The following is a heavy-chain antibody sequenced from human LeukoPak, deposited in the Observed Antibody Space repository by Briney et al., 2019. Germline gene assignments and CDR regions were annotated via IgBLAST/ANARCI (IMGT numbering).Heavy chain of an antibody. CDR1: GFTFSTYW. D-gene: IGHD3-3*01. J-gene: IGHJ6*03. Sequence: GGSLRLSCAASGFTFSTYWMSWVRQTPGKGLEWVANINQDGSEKNYVDSVKGRFTISRDNAKNSLYLQMNSLRAEDTAVYYCARDASEWSYYYYYMDVWGKGTTVTVSS. CDR3: ARDASEWSYYYYYMDV. V-gene: IGHV3-7*01. CDR2: INQDGSEK.